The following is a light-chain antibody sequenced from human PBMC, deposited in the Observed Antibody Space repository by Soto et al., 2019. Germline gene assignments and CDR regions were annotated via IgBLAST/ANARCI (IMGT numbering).Light chain of an antibody. CDR1: QGINNY. CDR3: QKYDRAPRT. V-gene: IGKV1-27*01. J-gene: IGKJ1*01. Sequence: DIQLTHSPSTLSASVGDSVTITFRASQGINNYLAWYQQKPGKVPVLLIYSASTLKSGVPSRFSGRGAGTDFTLTISSLQPEDFATYYCQKYDRAPRTFGQGTKVDIK. CDR2: SAS.